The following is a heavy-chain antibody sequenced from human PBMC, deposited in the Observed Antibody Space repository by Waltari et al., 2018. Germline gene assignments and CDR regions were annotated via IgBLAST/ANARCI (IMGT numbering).Heavy chain of an antibody. CDR1: GYSISSGSY. V-gene: IGHV4-38-2*01. D-gene: IGHD2-15*01. Sequence: QVQLQESGPGLVKPSETLSLTCAVSGYSISSGSYWGWIRQPPGKGLEWIGSIYHSWSTYYNPSLKSRVTISVDTSKNQFSLKLSSVTAADTAVYYCAGEVVVAATPDYWGQGTLVTVSS. CDR3: AGEVVVAATPDY. CDR2: IYHSWST. J-gene: IGHJ4*02.